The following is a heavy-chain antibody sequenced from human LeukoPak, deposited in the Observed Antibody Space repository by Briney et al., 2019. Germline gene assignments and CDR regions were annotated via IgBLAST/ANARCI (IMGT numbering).Heavy chain of an antibody. Sequence: PSQTLSLTCTVSGGSISSGSYYWSWIRQPAGKGLEWIGRIYTSGSTNYNPSLKSRVTISVDTSKNQFSLKLSSVTAADTAVYYCARIGGSSSWYRDFYYYYYYMDVWGKGTTVTVSS. CDR1: GGSISSGSYY. CDR3: ARIGGSSSWYRDFYYYYYYMDV. D-gene: IGHD6-13*01. CDR2: IYTSGST. J-gene: IGHJ6*03. V-gene: IGHV4-61*02.